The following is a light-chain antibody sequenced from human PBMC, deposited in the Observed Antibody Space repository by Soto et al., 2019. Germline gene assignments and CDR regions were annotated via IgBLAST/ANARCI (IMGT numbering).Light chain of an antibody. CDR3: QQYGSSTYT. J-gene: IGKJ2*01. V-gene: IGKV3-20*01. CDR2: GAS. CDR1: QSVSSSY. Sequence: EIVLTQSPGTLSLSPGERATLSCRASQSVSSSYLAWYQQKPGQAPRLLIYGASSRATGIPDRFSGSGSGTDFTLTISRLEPEDFAVYYCQQYGSSTYTLGQ.